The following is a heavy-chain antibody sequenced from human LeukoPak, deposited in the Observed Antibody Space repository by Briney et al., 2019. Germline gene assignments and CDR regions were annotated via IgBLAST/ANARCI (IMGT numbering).Heavy chain of an antibody. V-gene: IGHV4-59*01. CDR3: ARAPLYSSGWYGFDY. CDR2: IYYSGST. J-gene: IGHJ4*02. CDR1: GGSISSYY. D-gene: IGHD6-19*01. Sequence: SETLSLTCTVSGGSISSYYWSWIRQPPGKGLEWIGYIYYSGSTNYNPSLKSRVTISVDTSKNQFSLKLSSVTAADTAVYYCARAPLYSSGWYGFDYWGQGTLVTVSS.